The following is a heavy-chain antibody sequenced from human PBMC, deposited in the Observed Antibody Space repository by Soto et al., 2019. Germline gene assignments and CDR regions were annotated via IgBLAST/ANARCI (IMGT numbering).Heavy chain of an antibody. J-gene: IGHJ5*02. CDR3: ARGEQQLVWGGNWFDP. V-gene: IGHV6-1*01. CDR2: TYYRSKWYN. Sequence: SQTLSHTCAISGDSVSSNSAAWNWIRQSPSRGLEWLGRTYYRSKWYNDYAVSVKSRITINPDTSKNQFSLQLNSVTPEDTAVYYCARGEQQLVWGGNWFDPWGQGTLVTVSS. CDR1: GDSVSSNSAA. D-gene: IGHD6-13*01.